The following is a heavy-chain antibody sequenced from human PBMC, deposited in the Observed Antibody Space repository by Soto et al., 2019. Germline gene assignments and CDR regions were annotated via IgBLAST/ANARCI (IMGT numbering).Heavy chain of an antibody. CDR1: GGSISSGGYY. CDR3: AILYEVWAFDI. D-gene: IGHD5-12*01. J-gene: IGHJ3*02. CDR2: IYYSGNT. Sequence: QVQLQESGPGLVKPSQTLPLTCTVSGGSISSGGYYWSWIRQLPGKGLEWIGYIYYSGNTYYNPSLKSRVTISVDTSKNQFTLKLSSVTAADTAVYYCAILYEVWAFDIWGQGTMVTVSS. V-gene: IGHV4-31*03.